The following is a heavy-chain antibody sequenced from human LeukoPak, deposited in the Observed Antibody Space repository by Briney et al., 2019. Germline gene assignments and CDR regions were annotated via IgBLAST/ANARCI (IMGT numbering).Heavy chain of an antibody. D-gene: IGHD6-13*01. CDR2: IYYSGST. Sequence: PSETLSLTCTVSGGSISSYYWSWIRQPPGKGLEWIGYIYYSGSTNYNPSLKSRVTISVDTSKNQFSLKLSSVTAADTAVSYCARGAASLPYYMDVWGKGTTVTVSS. V-gene: IGHV4-59*08. CDR1: GGSISSYY. J-gene: IGHJ6*03. CDR3: ARGAASLPYYMDV.